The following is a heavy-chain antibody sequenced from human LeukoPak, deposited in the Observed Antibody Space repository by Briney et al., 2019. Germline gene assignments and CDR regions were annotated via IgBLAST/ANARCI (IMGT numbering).Heavy chain of an antibody. Sequence: PGGSLRLSCAASGFTFNSYEMNSVRQAPGKGLEWVPYISSGGSSMYYADCVKGRFTIYRDNAKNSLSLQMNSLRAEDTAVYYCARAFGIAGAGTGFDDWGQGTLVTVSS. V-gene: IGHV3-48*03. D-gene: IGHD6-13*01. CDR1: GFTFNSYE. CDR2: ISSGGSSM. CDR3: ARAFGIAGAGTGFDD. J-gene: IGHJ4*02.